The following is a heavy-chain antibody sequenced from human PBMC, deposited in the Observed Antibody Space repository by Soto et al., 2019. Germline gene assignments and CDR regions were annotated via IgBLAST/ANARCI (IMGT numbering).Heavy chain of an antibody. V-gene: IGHV3-30-3*01. CDR1: GFTFSSYA. Sequence: GGSLRLSCAASGFTFSSYAMHWVRQAPGKGLEWVAVISYDGSNKYYADSVKGRFTISRDNSKNTLYLQMNSLRAEDTAVYYCARELWADLGPDTAMQVYGGMDVWGQGTTVTVSS. D-gene: IGHD5-18*01. CDR3: ARELWADLGPDTAMQVYGGMDV. J-gene: IGHJ6*02. CDR2: ISYDGSNK.